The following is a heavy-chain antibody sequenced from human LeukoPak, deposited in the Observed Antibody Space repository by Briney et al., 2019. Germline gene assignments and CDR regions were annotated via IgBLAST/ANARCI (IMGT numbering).Heavy chain of an antibody. V-gene: IGHV1-69*04. CDR1: GGTFSSYA. CDR3: ARGSWHLFFDY. J-gene: IGHJ4*02. D-gene: IGHD6-13*01. CDR2: IIPILGIA. Sequence: SVKVSCKASGGTFSSYAISWVRQAPGQGLEWMGRIIPILGIANYAQKFQGRVTITADKSTSTAYMELSSLRSEDTAVYYCARGSWHLFFDYWGQGTLVTVSS.